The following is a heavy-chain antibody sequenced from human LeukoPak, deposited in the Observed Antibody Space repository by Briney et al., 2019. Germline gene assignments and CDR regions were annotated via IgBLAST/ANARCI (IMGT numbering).Heavy chain of an antibody. D-gene: IGHD6-6*01. CDR3: VRDSSSSPYSFDY. CDR1: GFTFSSYS. J-gene: IGHJ4*02. V-gene: IGHV3-21*01. CDR2: ISTSGSYI. Sequence: PGGSLRLSCAASGFTFSSYSMNWVRQAPGKGLEWVSSISTSGSYIYYADSVKGRFTISRDNAKNSLYLQMNGLRAEDTAVYYCVRDSSSSPYSFDYWGQGTLVTVSS.